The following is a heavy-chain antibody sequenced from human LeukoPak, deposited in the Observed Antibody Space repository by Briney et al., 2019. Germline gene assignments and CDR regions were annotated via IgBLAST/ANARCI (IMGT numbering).Heavy chain of an antibody. Sequence: GGSLRLSCAASRNTFSHYEMNWVRQAPGKGLEWVSYISGSGTTIYYADFVKGRFTTSRDNAKNSVYLQMNSLTAEDTAIYYCASRPPPVRGPYDYWGQGTLVTVSS. CDR3: ASRPPPVRGPYDY. CDR1: RNTFSHYE. D-gene: IGHD3-10*01. J-gene: IGHJ4*02. V-gene: IGHV3-48*03. CDR2: ISGSGTTI.